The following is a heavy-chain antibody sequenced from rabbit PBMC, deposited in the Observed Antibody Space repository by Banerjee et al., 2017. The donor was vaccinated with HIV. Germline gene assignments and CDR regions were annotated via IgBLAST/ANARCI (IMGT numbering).Heavy chain of an antibody. CDR3: ARATGYGGNSYGL. CDR2: IYGGDGSA. J-gene: IGHJ4*01. Sequence: QSLEESGGDLVKPGASLTLTCTASGFSISSSYWMCWVRQAPGKGLEWIGCIYGGDGSAYYASWVKSRFTISRNTNQNMVTLQMTTLTAADTATYFCARATGYGGNSYGLWGPGTLVTVS. V-gene: IGHV1S40*01. D-gene: IGHD8-1*01. CDR1: GFSISSSYW.